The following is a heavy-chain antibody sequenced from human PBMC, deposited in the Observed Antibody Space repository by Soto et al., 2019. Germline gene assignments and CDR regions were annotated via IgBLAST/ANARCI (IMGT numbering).Heavy chain of an antibody. Sequence: PGGSLRLSCAASGFTFSNAWMSWVRQAPGKGLEWVGRIKSQTDDGTTDHAAPVKGRFTISRDDSKSTLYLQMNSLKTEDTAVYYCTTDPVYYYYDSSGYQYYFDYWGQGIPVTVSS. D-gene: IGHD3-22*01. CDR1: GFTFSNAW. V-gene: IGHV3-15*01. J-gene: IGHJ4*02. CDR2: IKSQTDDGTT. CDR3: TTDPVYYYYDSSGYQYYFDY.